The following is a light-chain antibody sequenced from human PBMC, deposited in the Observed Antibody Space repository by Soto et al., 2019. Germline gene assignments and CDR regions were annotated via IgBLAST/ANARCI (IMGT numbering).Light chain of an antibody. CDR1: ERISDY. CDR3: QQTNTAPWT. J-gene: IGKJ1*01. Sequence: DIQMTQSPSSLSASVGDRVTISCRASERISDYLAWYQQKPGKAPKLLISTASSLRSGVPSRFSGSGSGTDFTLTIDSLQPEDFATYFCQQTNTAPWTFGQGTKVDIK. CDR2: TAS. V-gene: IGKV1-39*01.